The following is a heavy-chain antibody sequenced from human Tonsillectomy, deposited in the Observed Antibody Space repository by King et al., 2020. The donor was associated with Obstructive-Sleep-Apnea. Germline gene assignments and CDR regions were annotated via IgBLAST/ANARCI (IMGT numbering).Heavy chain of an antibody. CDR2: IRSKAYGGTT. CDR3: TRTIGYDFVFSGLW. D-gene: IGHD3/OR15-3a*01. J-gene: IGHJ4*02. CDR1: GFTFGDYA. Sequence: VQLVESGGGLVQPGRSLRLSCTASGFTFGDYAMSWFRQAPGKGLEWVGFIRSKAYGGTTEYAASVKGRFTISRDDSKSIAYLQMNSLKTEDTAVYYCTRTIGYDFVFSGLWWGQGTLVTVSS. V-gene: IGHV3-49*03.